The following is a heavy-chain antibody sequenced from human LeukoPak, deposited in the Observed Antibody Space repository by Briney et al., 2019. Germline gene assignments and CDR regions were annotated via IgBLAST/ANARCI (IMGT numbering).Heavy chain of an antibody. Sequence: PGGSLRLSCAASGFTFSSYWMGWVRQAPGKGLEWVANIKQDGSEKYYVDSVKGRFTISRDNAKNSLYLQMNSLRAKDTAVYHCARDEWIQLWLLWGQGTLVTVSS. CDR3: ARDEWIQLWLL. CDR1: GFTFSSYW. D-gene: IGHD5-18*01. J-gene: IGHJ4*02. V-gene: IGHV3-7*01. CDR2: IKQDGSEK.